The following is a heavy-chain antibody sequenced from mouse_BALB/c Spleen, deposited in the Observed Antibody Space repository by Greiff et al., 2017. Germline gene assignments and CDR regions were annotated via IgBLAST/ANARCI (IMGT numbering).Heavy chain of an antibody. CDR1: GYSITSDYA. Sequence: DVKLQESGPGLVKPSQSLSLTCTVTGYSITSDYAWNWIRQFPGNKLEWMGYISYSGSTSYNPSLKSRISITRDTSKNQFFLQLNSVTTEDTATYYCARDRYDDYFDYWGQGTTLTVSS. J-gene: IGHJ2*01. V-gene: IGHV3-2*02. CDR2: ISYSGST. CDR3: ARDRYDDYFDY. D-gene: IGHD2-14*01.